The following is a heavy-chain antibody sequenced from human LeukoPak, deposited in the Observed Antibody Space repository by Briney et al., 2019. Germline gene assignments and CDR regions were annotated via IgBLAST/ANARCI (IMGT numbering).Heavy chain of an antibody. D-gene: IGHD4-11*01. Sequence: SETLSLTCTVSGGSISNYYWSWIRLPPGKGLEWIGYIYYTGITNYNPSLKSRVTISVDTSKNQFSLKLNSVTAADTAVYYCARDYSTSYYYYGMDLWGQGTTVTVSS. CDR2: IYYTGIT. CDR3: ARDYSTSYYYYGMDL. V-gene: IGHV4-59*01. CDR1: GGSISNYY. J-gene: IGHJ6*02.